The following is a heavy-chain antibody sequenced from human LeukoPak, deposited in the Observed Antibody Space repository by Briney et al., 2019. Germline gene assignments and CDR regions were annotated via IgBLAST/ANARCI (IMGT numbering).Heavy chain of an antibody. CDR1: GASISSYY. CDR3: ARGCSSTSCWLRMDV. CDR2: IYTSGST. Sequence: SETLSLTCTVSGASISSYYWSWIRQPAGKGLEWIGRIYTSGSTSYNPSLKSRVTMSIDTSKNQFSLKLSSLTAADTAVYYCARGCSSTSCWLRMDVWGQGTTVTVSS. J-gene: IGHJ6*02. D-gene: IGHD2-2*01. V-gene: IGHV4-4*07.